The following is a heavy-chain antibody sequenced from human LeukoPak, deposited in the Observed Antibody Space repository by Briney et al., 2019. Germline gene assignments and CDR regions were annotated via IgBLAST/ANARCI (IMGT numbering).Heavy chain of an antibody. CDR3: ARDKIAARPYYYYMDV. CDR1: GGSISSYY. CDR2: IYTSGST. D-gene: IGHD6-6*01. Sequence: SETLSLTCTVSGGSISSYYWSWIRQPAGKGLEWIGRIYTSGSTNYNPSLKSRVTMSVDTSKNQFSLKLGSVTAADTAVYYCARDKIAARPYYYYMDVWGKGTTVTVSS. J-gene: IGHJ6*03. V-gene: IGHV4-4*07.